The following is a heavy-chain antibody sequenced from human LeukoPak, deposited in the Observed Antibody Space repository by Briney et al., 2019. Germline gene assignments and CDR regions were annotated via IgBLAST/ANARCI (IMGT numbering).Heavy chain of an antibody. CDR3: ARGYVEMATINLYSY. CDR2: INHSGST. Sequence: SDTRSLTCAVYGGSFSGYYWSWIRQPPGKGLEWIGEINHSGSTNYNPSLKSRVTISVDTSKNQFSLKLSSVTAADTAVYYCARGYVEMATINLYSYWGQGTLVTVSS. D-gene: IGHD5-24*01. CDR1: GGSFSGYY. J-gene: IGHJ4*02. V-gene: IGHV4-34*01.